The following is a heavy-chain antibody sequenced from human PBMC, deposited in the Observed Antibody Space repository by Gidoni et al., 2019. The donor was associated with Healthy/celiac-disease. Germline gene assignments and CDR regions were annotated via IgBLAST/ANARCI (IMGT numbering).Heavy chain of an antibody. V-gene: IGHV1-8*01. CDR2: MNPNSGNT. J-gene: IGHJ4*02. CDR1: GSTLTSYD. CDR3: ARGVYGQLAGGFDY. Sequence: QLQLVQSGSEFQQSAASVYVSCMPSGSTLTSYDINWVRQATGQGLEWMGGMNPNSGNTGYAQKFQGRVTMTRNTSISTADMELSSLRSEDTAVYYCARGVYGQLAGGFDYWGQGTLVTVSS. D-gene: IGHD6-6*01.